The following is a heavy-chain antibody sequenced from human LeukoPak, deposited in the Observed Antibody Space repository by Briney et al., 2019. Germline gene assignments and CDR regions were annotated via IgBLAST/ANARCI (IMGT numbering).Heavy chain of an antibody. Sequence: RASVKVSCKASGYTFTSYGISWVRQAPGQGLEWMGWISAYNGNTNYAQKLQGRVTMTTDTPTSTAYMELRSLRSDDTAVYYCARDRTAAPNWFDPWGQGTLVTVSS. CDR2: ISAYNGNT. J-gene: IGHJ5*02. CDR3: ARDRTAAPNWFDP. D-gene: IGHD6-13*01. V-gene: IGHV1-18*01. CDR1: GYTFTSYG.